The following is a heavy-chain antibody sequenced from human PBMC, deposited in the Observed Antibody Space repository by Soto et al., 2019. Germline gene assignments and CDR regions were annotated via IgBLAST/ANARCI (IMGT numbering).Heavy chain of an antibody. CDR2: ISGSGGST. CDR3: AKGVGYYDYVWGSYRRTDQAGSDAFDV. D-gene: IGHD3-16*02. J-gene: IGHJ3*01. CDR1: GFTFSSYA. V-gene: IGHV3-23*01. Sequence: QPGGSLRLSCAASGFTFSSYAMSWVRQAPGKGLEWVSAISGSGGSTYYADSVKGRFTISRDNSKNTLYLQMNSLRAEDTAVYYCAKGVGYYDYVWGSYRRTDQAGSDAFDVWGQGTMVTVSS.